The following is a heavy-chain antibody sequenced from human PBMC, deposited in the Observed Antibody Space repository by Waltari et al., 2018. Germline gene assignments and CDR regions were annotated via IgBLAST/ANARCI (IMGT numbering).Heavy chain of an antibody. Sequence: EVQLVESGGGLVQPGGSLRLSCVASGFTLSNYWMHWVRQAPGKGLEWVAHIKPDGSQTDYVDSVKDRFAISRDNARNSLYLQMNSLRADDTAIYYCARDPARRADYWGQGTLVTVSS. CDR1: GFTLSNYW. CDR3: ARDPARRADY. V-gene: IGHV3-7*01. J-gene: IGHJ4*02. CDR2: IKPDGSQT.